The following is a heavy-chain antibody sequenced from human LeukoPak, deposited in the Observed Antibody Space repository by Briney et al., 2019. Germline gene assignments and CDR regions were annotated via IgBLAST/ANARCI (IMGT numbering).Heavy chain of an antibody. CDR2: IKPDGSDK. V-gene: IGHV3-7*01. CDR1: GFTFSNSW. J-gene: IGHJ4*02. D-gene: IGHD2-15*01. Sequence: GGSLRLSCAASGFTFSNSWMSWVRQAPGKGLEWVADIKPDGSDKYYVDSVKGRFTISRDNTKNSLYLQMNSLRAGDTAVYYCATSGAAWWGRGTLVTVSS. CDR3: ATSGAAW.